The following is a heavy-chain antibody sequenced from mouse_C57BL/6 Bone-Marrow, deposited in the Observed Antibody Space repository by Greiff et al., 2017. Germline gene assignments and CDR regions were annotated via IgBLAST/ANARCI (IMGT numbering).Heavy chain of an antibody. CDR2: IWSGGST. CDR1: GSSLTSYG. CDR3: ASHYEAMDY. Sequence: VKLMESGPGLVQPSQSLSITCTVSGSSLTSYGVHWVRQPPGKGLEWLGVIWSGGSTDYNAAFISRLSISKDNAKSQVFFKMNSLQADYTAIYYCASHYEAMDYWGQGTSDTVSS. D-gene: IGHD1-1*01. V-gene: IGHV2-4*01. J-gene: IGHJ4*01.